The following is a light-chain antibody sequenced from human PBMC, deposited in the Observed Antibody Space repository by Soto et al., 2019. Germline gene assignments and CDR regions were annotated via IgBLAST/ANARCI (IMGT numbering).Light chain of an antibody. CDR3: QESYTTSPT. CDR2: AAS. J-gene: IGKJ1*01. Sequence: DIQMTQSPSSLSASVGDRVTIDCRAGQNIGRYLTWFQQKAGKAPKLLIYAASSLQSGVPSRFSGSGSGTDFTLTIRSLQPEDFATYYCQESYTTSPTFGQGTNVEIK. CDR1: QNIGRY. V-gene: IGKV1-39*01.